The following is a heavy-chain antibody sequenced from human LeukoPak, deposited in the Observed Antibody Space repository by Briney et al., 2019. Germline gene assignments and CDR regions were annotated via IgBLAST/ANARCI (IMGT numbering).Heavy chain of an antibody. D-gene: IGHD5-24*01. J-gene: IGHJ4*02. V-gene: IGHV3-21*01. CDR1: GFTFSSYS. Sequence: GGSLRLSCAAFGFTFSSYSMNWVRQAPGKGLEWVSSISSSSSYIYYADSVKGRFTISRDNAKNSLYLQMNSLRAEDTAVYYCARDVEMATIGVFDYWGQGTLLTVSS. CDR2: ISSSSSYI. CDR3: ARDVEMATIGVFDY.